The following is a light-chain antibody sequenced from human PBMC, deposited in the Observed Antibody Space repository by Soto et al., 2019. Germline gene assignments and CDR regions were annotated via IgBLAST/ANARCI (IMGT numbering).Light chain of an antibody. CDR2: GAS. Sequence: DIQFTQSPSFLSASVGDRVTISCRAVQAMKTYIAWYQQRPGAAPKLLVYGASTLYTGVPSRFSGSESGAVFTLTISSLQPEDFATYYCQQLHSYPITFGQGTRLEI. V-gene: IGKV1-9*01. CDR1: QAMKTY. J-gene: IGKJ5*01. CDR3: QQLHSYPIT.